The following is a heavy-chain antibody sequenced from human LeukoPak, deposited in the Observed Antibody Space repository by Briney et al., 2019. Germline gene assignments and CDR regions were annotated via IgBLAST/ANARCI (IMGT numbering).Heavy chain of an antibody. D-gene: IGHD5-12*01. CDR3: ARGYSGYVGYYYYMDV. CDR2: IYSGGST. CDR1: GFTFSDYY. Sequence: GGSLRLSCAASGFTFSDYYMSWVRQAPGEGLEWVSVIYSGGSTYYADSVKGRFTISRDNSKNTLYLQMNSLRAEDTAVYYCARGYSGYVGYYYYMDVWGKGTTVTISS. V-gene: IGHV3-53*01. J-gene: IGHJ6*03.